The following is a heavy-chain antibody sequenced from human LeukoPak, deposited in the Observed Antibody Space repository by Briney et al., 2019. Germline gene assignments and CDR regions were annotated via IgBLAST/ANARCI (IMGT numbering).Heavy chain of an antibody. CDR3: ASLSHPYYYDSSGYYPEGYYYYGMDV. D-gene: IGHD3-22*01. J-gene: IGHJ6*02. CDR1: GFTFSSYW. V-gene: IGHV3-48*04. CDR2: ISSSGSTI. Sequence: PGGSLRLSCAASGFTFSSYWMSWVRQAPGKGLEWVSYISSSGSTIYYADSVKGRFTISRDNAKNSLYLQMNSLRAEDTAVYYCASLSHPYYYDSSGYYPEGYYYYGMDVWGQGTTVTVS.